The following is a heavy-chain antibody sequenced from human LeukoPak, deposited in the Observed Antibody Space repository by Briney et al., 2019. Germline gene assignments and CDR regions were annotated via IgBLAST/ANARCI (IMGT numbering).Heavy chain of an antibody. CDR3: AKRVGYGYGMDV. Sequence: GGSLRLSCEASGFSVSSNDMSWVRQAPGKGLECVSVIDRGGSTFYGDSVKGRFTISRDNSKNTLYLQMNSLRVEDTAEFYCAKRVGYGYGMDVWGQGTTVTVSS. J-gene: IGHJ6*02. CDR2: IDRGGST. D-gene: IGHD6-13*01. CDR1: GFSVSSND. V-gene: IGHV3-53*01.